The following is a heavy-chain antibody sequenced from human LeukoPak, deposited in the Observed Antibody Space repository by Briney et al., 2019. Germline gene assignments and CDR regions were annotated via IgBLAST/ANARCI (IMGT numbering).Heavy chain of an antibody. D-gene: IGHD2-2*02. CDR3: ARRRYCSSTSCHTTYFDY. Sequence: SETLSLTCAVYGGSFSGYYWSWIRQPPGKGLEWIGEINHSGSTNYNPSLKSRVTISVDTSKNQFSLKLSSVTAADTAEYYWARRRYCSSTSCHTTYFDYWGQGTLVTVSS. V-gene: IGHV4-34*01. CDR2: INHSGST. CDR1: GGSFSGYY. J-gene: IGHJ4*02.